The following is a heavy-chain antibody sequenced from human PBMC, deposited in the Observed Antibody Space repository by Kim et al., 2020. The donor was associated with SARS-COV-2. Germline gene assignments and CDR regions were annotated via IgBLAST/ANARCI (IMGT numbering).Heavy chain of an antibody. CDR1: GFTFSSYS. CDR3: ARDVGGGYSGYDLCGGYSGMDV. Sequence: GGSLRLSCAASGFTFSSYSMNWVRQAPGKGLEWVSYISSSSSTIYYADSVKGRFTISRDNAKNSLYLQMNSLRDENTAVYYCARDVGGGYSGYDLCGGYSGMDVWGQGTTVTVSS. J-gene: IGHJ6*02. D-gene: IGHD5-12*01. V-gene: IGHV3-48*02. CDR2: ISSSSSTI.